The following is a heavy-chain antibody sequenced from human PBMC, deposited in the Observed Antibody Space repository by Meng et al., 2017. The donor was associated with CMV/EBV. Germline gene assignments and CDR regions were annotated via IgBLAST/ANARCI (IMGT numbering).Heavy chain of an antibody. J-gene: IGHJ3*02. CDR2: ISGSGGST. V-gene: IGHV3-23*01. Sequence: LSLTCAASGFTFSSYAMSWVRQAPGKGLEWVSAISGSGGSTHYADSVKGRFTISRDNSKNTLYLQMNSLRAEDTAVYYCANFHYDMIVVGGNAFDIWGQGTMVTVSS. CDR3: ANFHYDMIVVGGNAFDI. D-gene: IGHD3-22*01. CDR1: GFTFSSYA.